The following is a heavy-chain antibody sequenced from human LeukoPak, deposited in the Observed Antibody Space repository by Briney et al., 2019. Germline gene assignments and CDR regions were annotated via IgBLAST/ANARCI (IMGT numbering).Heavy chain of an antibody. Sequence: GGSLRLSCAASGFTFSSYAMSWVRQAPGKGLEWVSAISGSGGSTYYADSVKGRFTISRDNSKNTLYLQMNSLRTEDTAVYYCAKARYSSSWYFDYWGQGTLVTVSS. CDR3: AKARYSSSWYFDY. CDR2: ISGSGGST. D-gene: IGHD6-13*01. V-gene: IGHV3-23*01. CDR1: GFTFSSYA. J-gene: IGHJ4*02.